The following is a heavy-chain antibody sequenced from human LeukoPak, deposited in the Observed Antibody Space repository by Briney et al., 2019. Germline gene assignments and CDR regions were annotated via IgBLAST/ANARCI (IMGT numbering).Heavy chain of an antibody. CDR2: XXHSGST. V-gene: IGHV4-38-2*02. J-gene: IGHJ6*03. D-gene: IGHD5-18*01. Sequence: PSETLSLTCTVSGYSITSGYYWGWIRQPPGKGLEWIGSXXHSGSTYYNPSLKSRVTISVDTSKNQFSLKLSSVTAADTAVYYCAXXGRIQLWSYYXYXXMDVWGKGTTVTVSS. CDR1: GYSITSGYY. CDR3: AXXGRIQLWSYYXYXXMDV.